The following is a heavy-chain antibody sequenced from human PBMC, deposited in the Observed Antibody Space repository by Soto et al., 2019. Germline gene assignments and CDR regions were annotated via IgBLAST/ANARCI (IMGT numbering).Heavy chain of an antibody. CDR2: INSDGSST. J-gene: IGHJ5*02. Sequence: HPGGSLRLSCAASGFPFSSYWMHWVRHAPGKGLVWVSRINSDGSSTSYADSVKGRFTISRDKSENTVVLQMNSVRAEDTAVYYCARLGPYASGTYSFRHNRFDPWGQGTLVTVSS. CDR1: GFPFSSYW. CDR3: ARLGPYASGTYSFRHNRFDP. D-gene: IGHD3-10*01. V-gene: IGHV3-74*01.